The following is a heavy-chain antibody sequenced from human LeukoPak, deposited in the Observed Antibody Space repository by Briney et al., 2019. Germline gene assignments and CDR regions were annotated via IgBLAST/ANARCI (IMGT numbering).Heavy chain of an antibody. CDR1: GFTFSNYA. V-gene: IGHV3-23*01. CDR3: ARVGSEVVIDY. CDR2: ISGSTGST. Sequence: GGSLRLSCAASGFTFSNYAMNWVRQAPGKGLEWVSLISGSTGSTYYADSVKGRFSISRDNSKNTVYLQMNSLRVEDTAVYYCARVGSEVVIDYWGQGTLVTVSS. J-gene: IGHJ4*02. D-gene: IGHD3-22*01.